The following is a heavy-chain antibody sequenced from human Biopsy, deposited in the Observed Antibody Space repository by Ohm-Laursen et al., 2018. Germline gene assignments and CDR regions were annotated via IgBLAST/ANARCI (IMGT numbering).Heavy chain of an antibody. CDR3: ARNTGWYGDLYYFDY. J-gene: IGHJ4*02. CDR2: INPSGSTT. V-gene: IGHV1-46*01. Sequence: ASVKVSCKASGYSFTSYYMHWVRQAPGQGLEWMGMINPSGSTTSYPQIFQGRVTMTRDTSKSTVYMELSNLRSADTAAYFCARNTGWYGDLYYFDYWGQGTLVTVSS. D-gene: IGHD6-19*01. CDR1: GYSFTSYY.